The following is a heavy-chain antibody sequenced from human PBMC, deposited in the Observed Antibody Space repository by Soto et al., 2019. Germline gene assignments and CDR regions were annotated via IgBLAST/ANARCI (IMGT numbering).Heavy chain of an antibody. CDR3: AKDRHNYYDSSGPAQH. V-gene: IGHV1-3*01. Sequence: ASVKVSCKASGYTFTSYAMHWVRQAPGQRLEWMGWINAGNGNTKYSQKFQGRVTITRDTSASTAYMELSSLRSEDTAVYYCAKDRHNYYDSSGPAQHWGQGTLVTVSS. CDR1: GYTFTSYA. CDR2: INAGNGNT. D-gene: IGHD3-22*01. J-gene: IGHJ1*01.